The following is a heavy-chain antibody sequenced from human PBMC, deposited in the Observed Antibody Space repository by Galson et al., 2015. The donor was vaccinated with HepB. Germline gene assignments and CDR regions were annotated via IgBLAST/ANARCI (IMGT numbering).Heavy chain of an antibody. Sequence: SETLSLTCTVSGGSVSSGNYYWSWIRQPPGKGLEWIGYIYYSASTNYNPSLKSRVTISVDTSKNQFSLKLSSVTAADTAVYYCARDRWSSFYYGMDVWGQGTTVTVFS. V-gene: IGHV4-61*01. CDR1: GGSVSSGNYY. J-gene: IGHJ6*02. CDR3: ARDRWSSFYYGMDV. D-gene: IGHD6-6*01. CDR2: IYYSAST.